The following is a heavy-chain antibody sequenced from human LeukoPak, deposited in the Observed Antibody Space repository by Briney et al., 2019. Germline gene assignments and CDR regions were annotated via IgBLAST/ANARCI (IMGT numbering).Heavy chain of an antibody. J-gene: IGHJ4*02. CDR2: IRHDGSYQ. CDR3: AKNRDSSDYPRDFDY. CDR1: RFTFSSYG. Sequence: GGSLRLSCAASRFTFSSYGMHWVRQTPGKGLEWVAVIRHDGSYQQYVDSVKGRFTVSRDNSKDTVYLQMNSLRTEDTAVYYCAKNRDSSDYPRDFDYWGQGTLVTVSS. V-gene: IGHV3-30*02. D-gene: IGHD3-22*01.